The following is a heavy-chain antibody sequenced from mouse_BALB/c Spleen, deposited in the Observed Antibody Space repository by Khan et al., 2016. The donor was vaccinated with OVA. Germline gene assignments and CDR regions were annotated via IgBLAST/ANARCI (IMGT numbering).Heavy chain of an antibody. V-gene: IGHV1S41*01. D-gene: IGHD1-1*01. CDR2: VSPGSGSP. CDR3: TRSNYYGNSFYAMDY. J-gene: IGHJ4*01. CDR1: GYTFTSYW. Sequence: DLVKPGASVKLSCKASGYTFTSYWINWIKQRPGQGLEWIGRVSPGSGSPYYNEIFNGKATVTVDKSSSTAYIQLNSLSSEDSAVYFCTRSNYYGNSFYAMDYWGQGTSVTVSS.